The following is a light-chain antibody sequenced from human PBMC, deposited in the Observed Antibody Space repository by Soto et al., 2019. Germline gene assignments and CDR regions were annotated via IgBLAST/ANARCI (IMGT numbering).Light chain of an antibody. Sequence: EIVLTQSPATLSLSPGERATLSCRASQTVGSYLAWFRQTPGQTPRLLIYDTSIRATGVPARFSGSGSGTDFTLTINSLEAEDFAIYYCQQRSDWPPTFGQGTKVDIK. CDR1: QTVGSY. CDR2: DTS. CDR3: QQRSDWPPT. V-gene: IGKV3-11*01. J-gene: IGKJ1*01.